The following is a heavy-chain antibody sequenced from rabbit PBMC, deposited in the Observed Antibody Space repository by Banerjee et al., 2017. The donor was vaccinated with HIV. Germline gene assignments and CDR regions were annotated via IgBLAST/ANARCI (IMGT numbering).Heavy chain of an antibody. CDR3: VRGYDDYGDYTRLDL. Sequence: QEQLGESGGDLVQPEGSLTLTCTDSGFDLSRYYYMCWVRQAPGKGLEWIGCIYGGDGNTYYASWAKGRFTISSDSAQNTVFLQMPSLTASDTATYFCVRGYDDYGDYTRLDLWGPGTLVTVS. J-gene: IGHJ3*01. CDR1: GFDLSRYYY. V-gene: IGHV1S45*01. D-gene: IGHD2-1*01. CDR2: IYGGDGNT.